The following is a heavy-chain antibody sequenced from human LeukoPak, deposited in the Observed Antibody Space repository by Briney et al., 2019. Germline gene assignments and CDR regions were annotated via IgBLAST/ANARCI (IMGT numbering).Heavy chain of an antibody. Sequence: ASVKVSCKASGYTFTSYSMNWVRQAPGQGLEYMGWINANTGNPTYAQGFTGRFVFSLDTSVSMAYLQISSLKAEDTAVYYCARDFPARDWFFDLWGRGTLVTVSS. J-gene: IGHJ2*01. V-gene: IGHV7-4-1*04. CDR3: ARDFPARDWFFDL. CDR2: INANTGNP. CDR1: GYTFTSYS.